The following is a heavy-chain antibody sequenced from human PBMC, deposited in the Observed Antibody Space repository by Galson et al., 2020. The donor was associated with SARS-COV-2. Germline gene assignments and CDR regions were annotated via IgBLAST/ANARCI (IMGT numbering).Heavy chain of an antibody. D-gene: IGHD2-21*02. Sequence: SETLSLTCTVSGGSISSGGYYWSWIRQHTGKGLAWIGYIYYSGSTYYNPSLNSRVTLSVDTSKNQFSLEPSSVTAADTAVSYCARDSDSCGGDVGSDYYDGMDVWGQGTTVTVSS. CDR1: GGSISSGGYY. V-gene: IGHV4-31*03. CDR3: ARDSDSCGGDVGSDYYDGMDV. CDR2: IYYSGST. J-gene: IGHJ6*02.